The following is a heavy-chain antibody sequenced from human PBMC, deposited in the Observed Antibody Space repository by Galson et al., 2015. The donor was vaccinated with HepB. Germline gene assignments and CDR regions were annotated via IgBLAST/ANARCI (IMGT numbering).Heavy chain of an antibody. CDR3: ARIPGDILTGYRGAFDI. CDR1: GFSLSTSGMC. J-gene: IGHJ3*02. D-gene: IGHD3-9*01. Sequence: ALVKPTQTLTLTCTFSGFSLSTSGMCVSWIRQPPGRALEWLARIDWDDDKYYSTSLKTRLTISKDTSKNQVVLTMTNMDPVDTATYYCARIPGDILTGYRGAFDIWGQGTMVTVSS. CDR2: IDWDDDK. V-gene: IGHV2-70*11.